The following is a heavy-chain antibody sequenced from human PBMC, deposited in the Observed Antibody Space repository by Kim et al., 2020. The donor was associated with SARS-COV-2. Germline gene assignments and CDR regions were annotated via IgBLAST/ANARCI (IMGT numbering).Heavy chain of an antibody. V-gene: IGHV3-48*03. CDR3: ASRAASIATRPFDY. D-gene: IGHD6-6*01. J-gene: IGHJ4*02. Sequence: GGSLRLSCAASGFTFSSYETNWVRQAPGKGLEWVSYISISGTTIYYADSVKGRFTISRDNAKNSLYLQMNSLRAEDTAVYYCASRAASIATRPFDYWGQGTLVTVSS. CDR1: GFTFSSYE. CDR2: ISISGTTI.